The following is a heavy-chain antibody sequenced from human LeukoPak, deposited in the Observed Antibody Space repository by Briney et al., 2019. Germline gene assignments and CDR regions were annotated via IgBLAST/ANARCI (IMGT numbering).Heavy chain of an antibody. Sequence: GGSLRLSCAASGFTFDDYAMHRVRQAPGKGLEWVSGISWNSGSIGYADSVKGRFTISRDNAKNSLYLQMNSLRAEDTALYYCAKGGWYFVGSGSPLLYFDYWGQGTLVTVSS. J-gene: IGHJ4*02. CDR3: AKGGWYFVGSGSPLLYFDY. D-gene: IGHD3-10*01. CDR1: GFTFDDYA. CDR2: ISWNSGSI. V-gene: IGHV3-9*01.